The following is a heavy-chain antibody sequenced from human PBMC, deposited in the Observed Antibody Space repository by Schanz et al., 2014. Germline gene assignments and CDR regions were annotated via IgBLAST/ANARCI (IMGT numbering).Heavy chain of an antibody. CDR1: GYTFTSYG. CDR3: ARLGTGRAMAGSVIDSYYYYMDV. J-gene: IGHJ6*03. D-gene: IGHD6-19*01. V-gene: IGHV1-8*02. CDR2: MNPNSGNT. Sequence: QILLVQPGPEVKKPGASVKVSCKASGYTFTSYGISWVRQAPGQGLEWMGWMNPNSGNTGYAQKFQGRVTMTRNTSISTAYMELSSLRSEDTAVYYCARLGTGRAMAGSVIDSYYYYMDVWGEGTTVTVS.